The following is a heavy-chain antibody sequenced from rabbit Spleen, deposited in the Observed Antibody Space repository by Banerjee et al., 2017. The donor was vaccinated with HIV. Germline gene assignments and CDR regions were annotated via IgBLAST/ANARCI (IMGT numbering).Heavy chain of an antibody. D-gene: IGHD1-1*01. J-gene: IGHJ4*01. V-gene: IGHV1S45*01. CDR2: INIFTGNS. CDR3: ARDLVAVIGWNFSL. CDR1: GFSFTDKDV. Sequence: QEQLEEAGGGLVKPGGSLTLTCTASGFSFTDKDVMCWVRQAPGKGLEWIGCINIFTGNSVYASWAKGRFSMSRPSSPTVTLQLTCLTAADTAPYLCARDLVAVIGWNFSLWAQGTLVTVS.